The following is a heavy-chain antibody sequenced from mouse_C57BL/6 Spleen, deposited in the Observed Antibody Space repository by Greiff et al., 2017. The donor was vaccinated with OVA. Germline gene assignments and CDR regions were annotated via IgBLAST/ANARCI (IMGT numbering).Heavy chain of an antibody. CDR1: GYTFTSYG. V-gene: IGHV1-81*01. J-gene: IGHJ2*01. Sequence: QVKLKESGAELARPGASVKLSCKASGYTFTSYGISWVTQRTGQGLEWIGEIYPRSGNTYYNEKFKGKATLTADKSSSTAYMELRSLTSEDSAVYFCAREGEDFYSKGYWGQGTTLTVSS. CDR3: AREGEDFYSKGY. D-gene: IGHD2-5*01. CDR2: IYPRSGNT.